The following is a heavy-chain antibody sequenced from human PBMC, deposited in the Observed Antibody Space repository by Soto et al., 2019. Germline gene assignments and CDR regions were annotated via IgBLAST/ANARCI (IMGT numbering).Heavy chain of an antibody. CDR2: VTPNSGDT. Sequence: VASVKISCRTSGYIFTGYFIHWVRQTPGQGLQWMGRVTPNSGDTKYGQTFQGRVTFTRDTSTSTAYMELSGLRSDDTALYYCVRWGYGCNSLEFWGHLTLVTFCS. V-gene: IGHV1-2*06. J-gene: IGHJ4*01. CDR1: GYIFTGYF. CDR3: VRWGYGCNSLEF. D-gene: IGHD4-17*01.